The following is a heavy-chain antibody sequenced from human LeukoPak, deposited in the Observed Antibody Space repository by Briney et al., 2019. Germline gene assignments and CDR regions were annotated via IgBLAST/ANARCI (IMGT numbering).Heavy chain of an antibody. CDR2: ISGSGGST. CDR3: ARSKGYSSGNDAFDI. V-gene: IGHV3-23*01. CDR1: GFTFSSYA. J-gene: IGHJ3*02. Sequence: PGGSLRLSCAASGFTFSSYAMSWVRQAPGKGLEWVSAISGSGGSTYYADSVKGRFTISRDNSKNSLYLQMNSLRAEDTAVYYCARSKGYSSGNDAFDIWGQGTMVTVSP. D-gene: IGHD6-19*01.